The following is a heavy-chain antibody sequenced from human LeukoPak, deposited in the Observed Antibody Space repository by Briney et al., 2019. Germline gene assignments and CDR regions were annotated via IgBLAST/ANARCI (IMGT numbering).Heavy chain of an antibody. J-gene: IGHJ4*02. CDR1: GFTFSSYA. Sequence: GGSLRLSCAAPGFTFSSYAMSWVRQAPGKGLEWVSAISGSGGSTYYADSVKGRFTISRDNSKNTLYLQMSSLRAEDTAVYYCAKGGYYDSSGYYFYFDYWGQGTLVTVSS. D-gene: IGHD3-22*01. V-gene: IGHV3-23*01. CDR2: ISGSGGST. CDR3: AKGGYYDSSGYYFYFDY.